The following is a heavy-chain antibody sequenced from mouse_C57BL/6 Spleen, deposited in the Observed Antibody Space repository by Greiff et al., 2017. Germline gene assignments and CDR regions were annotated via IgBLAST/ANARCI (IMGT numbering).Heavy chain of an antibody. D-gene: IGHD2-4*01. CDR1: GFTFTDYY. J-gene: IGHJ4*01. CDR2: IRNKANGYTT. CDR3: VKAGGYDYAGGAMGD. Sequence: DVKLVESGGGLVQPGASLRLSCAASGFTFTDYYMSWVRQPPGKAPEWLALIRNKANGYTTEYTASVKDRFTISRDNSQNILYLQLNTLRAEDTATDYGVKAGGYDYAGGAMGDWGKGNSVTVSS. V-gene: IGHV7-4*01.